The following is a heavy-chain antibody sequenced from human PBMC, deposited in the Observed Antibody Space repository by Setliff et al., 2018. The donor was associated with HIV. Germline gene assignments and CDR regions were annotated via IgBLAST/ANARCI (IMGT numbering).Heavy chain of an antibody. V-gene: IGHV4-61*05. CDR2: IYTSGST. CDR1: VSSTSSSTYY. J-gene: IGHJ3*02. Sequence: SEPLSLTCTVSVSSTSSSTYYWSWIRQPPGKGLEWSGYIYTSGSTNYNPSRKSRVTISGDTSKNQFSLKLSSVTAADTAVYYCAIREYSSSSGGAAFDIWGQGTRVTVS. CDR3: AIREYSSSSGGAAFDI. D-gene: IGHD6-6*01.